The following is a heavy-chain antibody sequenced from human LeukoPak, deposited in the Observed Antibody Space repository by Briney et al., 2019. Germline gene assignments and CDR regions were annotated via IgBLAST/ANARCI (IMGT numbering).Heavy chain of an antibody. D-gene: IGHD3-3*01. J-gene: IGHJ4*02. CDR1: GGSFSGYY. Sequence: KPSETLSLTCAVYGGSFSGYYWSWIRQPPGKGLEWIGEINHSGSTNYNPSLKSRVTISVDTSKNQFSLKLSSVTAADTAVYYCARGPLREWLLSSYFDYWGQGTLVTVSS. CDR2: INHSGST. CDR3: ARGPLREWLLSSYFDY. V-gene: IGHV4-34*01.